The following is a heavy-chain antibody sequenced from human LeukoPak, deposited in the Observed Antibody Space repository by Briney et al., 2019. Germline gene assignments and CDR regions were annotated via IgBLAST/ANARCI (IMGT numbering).Heavy chain of an antibody. J-gene: IGHJ4*02. CDR1: GFTSSTYA. D-gene: IGHD2-2*02. CDR3: ARDEYQPLLYPDPPYFDY. CDR2: ISGSGVST. Sequence: PGGSLRLSCAASGFTSSTYAMSWVRQAPGKGLEWVSTISGSGVSTYYADSVKGRFTISRDYAEKSLYLQMNSLRAEDTAVYYCARDEYQPLLYPDPPYFDYWGQGTLVTVSS. V-gene: IGHV3-23*01.